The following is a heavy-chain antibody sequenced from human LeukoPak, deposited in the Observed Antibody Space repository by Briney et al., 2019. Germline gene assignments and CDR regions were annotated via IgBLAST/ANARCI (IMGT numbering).Heavy chain of an antibody. V-gene: IGHV1-46*01. D-gene: IGHD3-10*01. CDR1: GYTFTSYY. CDR3: ARDDHYYGSGSYYNSLTSFDY. J-gene: IGHJ4*02. CDR2: INPSGGST. Sequence: VASVKVSCKASGYTFTSYYMHWVRQAPGQGLEWMGIINPSGGSTSYAQKFQRRVTMTRDTSTSTVYMELSSLRSEDTAVYYCARDDHYYGSGSYYNSLTSFDYWGQGTLVTVSS.